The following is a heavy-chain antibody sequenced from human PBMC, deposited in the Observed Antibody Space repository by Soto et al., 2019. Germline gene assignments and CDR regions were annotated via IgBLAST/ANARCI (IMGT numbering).Heavy chain of an antibody. CDR3: AREMTGYYGGYYYYMDV. CDR1: GDSISSYY. V-gene: IGHV4-59*12. Sequence: QVQLQESGPGLVKPSETLSLTCIVSGDSISSYYWSWIRQPPGKRLECIGYIYYSGTTNYNPSLSTRFSIPLCRLKNHFALKLSSVTAADTAVYYCAREMTGYYGGYYYYMDVWGKGTTVTVSS. D-gene: IGHD3-9*01. CDR2: IYYSGTT. J-gene: IGHJ6*03.